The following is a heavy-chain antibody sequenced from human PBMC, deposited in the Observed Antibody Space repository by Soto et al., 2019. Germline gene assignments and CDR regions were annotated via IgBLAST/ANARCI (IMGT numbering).Heavy chain of an antibody. D-gene: IGHD3-10*02. CDR1: GFIFSNAW. CDR3: TTIFMFGWLNY. Sequence: PGGSLRLSCAGSGFIFSNAWMTWVRQAPGKGLEWVGRIKSKANGETIDYTAPVKDRFTISRDDSKNTLYLQMNSLKIEDTAVNYCTTIFMFGWLNYWGQGSLVTVSS. CDR2: IKSKANGETI. J-gene: IGHJ4*02. V-gene: IGHV3-15*01.